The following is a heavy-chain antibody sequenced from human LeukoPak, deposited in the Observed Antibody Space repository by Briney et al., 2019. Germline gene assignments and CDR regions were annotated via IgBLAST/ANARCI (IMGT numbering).Heavy chain of an antibody. CDR1: GFALDDYV. V-gene: IGHV3-9*01. D-gene: IGHD3-10*01. CDR2: ISRDSANI. CDR3: AREIFGSGSYPDF. Sequence: GGSLRLSCTASGFALDDYVMHWVRQTPGGGLEWVSGISRDSANIGYADSVKGRFTISRDNSKNTVSLQMNNLRPEDTAVYYCAREIFGSGSYPDFWGQGTLVTVSS. J-gene: IGHJ4*02.